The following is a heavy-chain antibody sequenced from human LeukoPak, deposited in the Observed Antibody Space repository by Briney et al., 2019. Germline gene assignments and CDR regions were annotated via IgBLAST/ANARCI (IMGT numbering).Heavy chain of an antibody. CDR2: IYYSGST. J-gene: IGHJ6*02. D-gene: IGHD6-13*01. V-gene: IGHV4-59*08. Sequence: TSSETLSLTCTVSGGSISPYYWSWIRQPPGKGLEWIGYIYYSGSTNYNPSLKSRVTISVDTSKNQFSLKLSSVTAADTAVYYCARAAAGELSYYYYGMDVWGQGTTVTVSS. CDR1: GGSISPYY. CDR3: ARAAAGELSYYYYGMDV.